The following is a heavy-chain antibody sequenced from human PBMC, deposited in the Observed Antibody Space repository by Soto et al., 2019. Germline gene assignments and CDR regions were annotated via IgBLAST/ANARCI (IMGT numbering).Heavy chain of an antibody. J-gene: IGHJ4*02. CDR3: ARGGDPDY. D-gene: IGHD2-21*02. Sequence: EVQLVESGGGLVQPGGSLRLSCVASGFTFNYYWMHWVRQAPGKGLVWVSRIQSDGNSPDYVDSVKGRFTISRDNAKNTLYLQMNNLRAEDTAVYYCARGGDPDYWGQGTLVTVSS. CDR2: IQSDGNSP. V-gene: IGHV3-74*01. CDR1: GFTFNYYW.